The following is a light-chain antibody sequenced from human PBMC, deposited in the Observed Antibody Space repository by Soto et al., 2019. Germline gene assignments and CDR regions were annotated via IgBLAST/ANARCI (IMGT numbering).Light chain of an antibody. CDR3: QQFHSFSST. J-gene: IGKJ1*01. Sequence: DIQMTQSPSTLSASVGDRVTITCRASQSISSWLAWYQQKPGKAPKLLIYKASSLESGVPSRFSGSGSGTEFTLTISSLQPEDFATYYCQQFHSFSSTFGQGTKVEI. CDR1: QSISSW. CDR2: KAS. V-gene: IGKV1-5*03.